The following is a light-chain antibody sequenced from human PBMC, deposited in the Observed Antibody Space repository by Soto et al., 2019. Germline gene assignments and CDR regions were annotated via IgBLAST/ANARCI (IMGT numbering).Light chain of an antibody. V-gene: IGKV1-33*01. CDR3: QQYDNLPIT. CDR1: QGISHY. J-gene: IGKJ5*01. CDR2: DVS. Sequence: DIQMTQSPSSLSASVGDRVTITCQAGQGISHYLNWYQQKPGKAPKLLIYDVSNLDTGVPSRFSGSGSGTDFTFTITSLQPEDVATYFCQQYDNLPITFGQGTRLDIK.